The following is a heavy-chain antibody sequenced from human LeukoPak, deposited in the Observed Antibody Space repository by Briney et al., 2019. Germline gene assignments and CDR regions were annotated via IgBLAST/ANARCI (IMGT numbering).Heavy chain of an antibody. CDR1: GGTFSSYA. Sequence: ASVKVSCKASGGTFSSYAISWVRQAPGQGLEWMGRIIPIFGTANYAQEFQGRVTITTDESTSTAYMELSSLRSEDTAVYYCARESYGFWSGPMGLYYYYMDVWGKGTTVTVSS. J-gene: IGHJ6*03. CDR3: ARESYGFWSGPMGLYYYYMDV. D-gene: IGHD3-3*01. V-gene: IGHV1-69*05. CDR2: IIPIFGTA.